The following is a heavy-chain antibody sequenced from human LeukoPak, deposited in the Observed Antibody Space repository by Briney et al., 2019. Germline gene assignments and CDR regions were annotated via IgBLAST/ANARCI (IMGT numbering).Heavy chain of an antibody. CDR3: ARGYSSSSLYYFDY. CDR2: ISAYNGNT. J-gene: IGHJ4*02. D-gene: IGHD6-6*01. CDR1: GYTFTSYG. V-gene: IGHV1-18*01. Sequence: ASVKVSCKASGYTFTSYGISWVRQAPGQGLEWMGWISAYNGNTNYAQKFQGRVTITADESTSTAYMELSSLRSEDTAVYYCARGYSSSSLYYFDYWGQGTLVTVSS.